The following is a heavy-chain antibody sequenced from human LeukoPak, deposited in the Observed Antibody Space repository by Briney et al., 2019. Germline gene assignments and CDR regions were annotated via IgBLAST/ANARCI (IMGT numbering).Heavy chain of an antibody. Sequence: GGSLRLSCEASGLTFRNYAMSWVRQAPGKGLVWVSGISGSGGRTYYADSVKGRFTISRDNSKNTLYLQMNSLRAEDTAVYYCAKDINSGYVRCFDYWGQGTLVLVSS. CDR3: AKDINSGYVRCFDY. J-gene: IGHJ4*02. CDR1: GLTFRNYA. V-gene: IGHV3-23*01. CDR2: ISGSGGRT. D-gene: IGHD5-12*01.